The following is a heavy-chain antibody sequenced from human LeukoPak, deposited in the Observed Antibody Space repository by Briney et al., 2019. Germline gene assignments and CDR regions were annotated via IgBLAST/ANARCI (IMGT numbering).Heavy chain of an antibody. D-gene: IGHD5-12*01. J-gene: IGHJ4*02. CDR3: TTDFEVYSGYAFDY. CDR2: IKSKTDGGTT. V-gene: IGHV3-15*01. Sequence: GGSLRLSCAASGFTFSNAWMSWVRQAPGKGLEWVGRIKSKTDGGTTDYAAPVKGRFTISRDDSKNTLYPQMNSLKTEDTAVYYCTTDFEVYSGYAFDYWGQGTLVTVSS. CDR1: GFTFSNAW.